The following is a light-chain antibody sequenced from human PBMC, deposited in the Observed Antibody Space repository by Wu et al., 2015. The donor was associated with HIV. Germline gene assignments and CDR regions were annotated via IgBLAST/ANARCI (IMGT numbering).Light chain of an antibody. CDR3: QQYNSSPLT. CDR2: KAS. V-gene: IGKV1-5*03. CDR1: QGINSW. Sequence: DIQMTQSPSTLSASVGDRVTITCRTSQGINSWLAWYQQKPGKAPTLLIYKASSLESGVPSRFSGSGYGTEFTLTISSLQPDDFATYYCQQYNSSPLTFGEDQGGDQT. J-gene: IGKJ4*01.